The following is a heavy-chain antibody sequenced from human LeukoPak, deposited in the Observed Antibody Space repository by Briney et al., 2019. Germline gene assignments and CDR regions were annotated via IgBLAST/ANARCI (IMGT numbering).Heavy chain of an antibody. D-gene: IGHD3-22*01. CDR2: ISGSGGTT. V-gene: IGHV3-23*01. CDR3: ARDRHRYHYDGSGYPPY. J-gene: IGHJ4*02. Sequence: PGGSLRLSCAASGFTFSSYGMSWVRQAPGKGLEWVSAISGSGGTTYYADSVKGRFTISRDNAKNSLYLQMNSLRAEDTAVYHCARDRHRYHYDGSGYPPYWGQGTLVTVSS. CDR1: GFTFSSYG.